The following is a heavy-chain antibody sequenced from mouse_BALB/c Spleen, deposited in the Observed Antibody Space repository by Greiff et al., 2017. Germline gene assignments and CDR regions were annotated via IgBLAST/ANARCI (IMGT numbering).Heavy chain of an antibody. CDR3: TRDGIYGDYFDY. D-gene: IGHD1-1*02. CDR2: ISSGGSYT. V-gene: IGHV5-6-4*01. Sequence: EVHLVESGGGLVKPGGSLKLSCAASGFTFSSYTMSWVRQTPEKRLEWVATISSGGSYTYYPDSVKGRFTISRDNAKNTLYLQMSSLKSEDTAMYYCTRDGIYGDYFDYWGQGTTLTVSS. J-gene: IGHJ2*01. CDR1: GFTFSSYT.